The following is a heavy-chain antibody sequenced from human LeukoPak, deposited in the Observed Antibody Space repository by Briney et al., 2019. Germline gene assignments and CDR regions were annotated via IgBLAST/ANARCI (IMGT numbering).Heavy chain of an antibody. D-gene: IGHD2-8*01. CDR1: GYTFTGYY. V-gene: IGHV1-2*06. Sequence: ASVTVSCTASGYTFTGYYMHWVRQAPGQGLEWMGRINPNSGGTNYAQKFQGRVTMTRDTSISTAYMELSRLRSDDTAVYYCARAGYCTNGVCYKKNFDYWGQGTLVTVSS. CDR3: ARAGYCTNGVCYKKNFDY. CDR2: INPNSGGT. J-gene: IGHJ4*02.